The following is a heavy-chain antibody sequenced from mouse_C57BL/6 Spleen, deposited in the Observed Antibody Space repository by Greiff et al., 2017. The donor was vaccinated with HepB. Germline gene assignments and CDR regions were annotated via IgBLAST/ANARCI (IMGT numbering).Heavy chain of an antibody. CDR3: TRYDIPQAMDY. V-gene: IGHV7-3*01. J-gene: IGHJ4*01. CDR2: IRNKANGYTT. Sequence: EVMLVESGGGLVQPGGSLSLSCAASGFTFTDYYMSWVRQPPGKALEWLGFIRNKANGYTTEYSSSVKGRFTIARDNSQSILYLQMNAPRAEDSANYCGTRYDIPQAMDYWGQGTSVTVSS. CDR1: GFTFTDYY. D-gene: IGHD1-3*01.